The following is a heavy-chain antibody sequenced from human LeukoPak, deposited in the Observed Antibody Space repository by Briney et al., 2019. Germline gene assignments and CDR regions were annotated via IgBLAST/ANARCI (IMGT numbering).Heavy chain of an antibody. CDR1: GFTFSNAW. V-gene: IGHV3-23*01. J-gene: IGHJ4*02. CDR3: ARGGAAALYYFDY. D-gene: IGHD6-13*01. Sequence: GGSLRLSCAASGFTFSNAWMSWVRQAPGKGLEWVSGISGSGGSTYYADSVKGRFTISRDNSKNTLYLQMNSLRAEDTAVYHCARGGAAALYYFDYWGQGTLVTVSS. CDR2: ISGSGGST.